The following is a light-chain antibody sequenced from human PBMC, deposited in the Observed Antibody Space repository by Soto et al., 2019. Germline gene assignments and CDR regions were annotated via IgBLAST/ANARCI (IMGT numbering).Light chain of an antibody. CDR1: SSDIGAYNY. J-gene: IGLJ2*01. V-gene: IGLV2-14*01. CDR3: SSYTTKNTPVV. CDR2: AVS. Sequence: QSALTQPASVSGSPGQSITISCTGTSSDIGAYNYVPWYQQYPDKAPKIIIYAVSNQPSGVSNRFSGSKSGNTASLTISGLQAEDEAEYYCSSYTTKNTPVVFGGGTELTVL.